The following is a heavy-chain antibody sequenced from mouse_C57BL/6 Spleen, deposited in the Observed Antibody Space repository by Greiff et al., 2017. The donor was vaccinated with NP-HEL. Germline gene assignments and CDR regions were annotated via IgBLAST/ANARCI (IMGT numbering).Heavy chain of an antibody. CDR1: GFTFTDYY. J-gene: IGHJ3*01. D-gene: IGHD1-1*01. CDR3: ARYYHYYGSSSAWFAY. CDR2: IRNKANGYTT. V-gene: IGHV7-3*01. Sequence: EVKLVESGGGLVQPGGSLSLSCAASGFTFTDYYMSWVRQPPGKALEWLGFIRNKANGYTTEYSASVKGRFTISRDNSQSILYLQMNALRAEDSATYYCARYYHYYGSSSAWFAYWGQGTLVTVSA.